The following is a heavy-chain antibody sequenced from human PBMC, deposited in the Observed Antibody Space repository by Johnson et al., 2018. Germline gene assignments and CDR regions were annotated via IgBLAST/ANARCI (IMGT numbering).Heavy chain of an antibody. V-gene: IGHV3-74*01. CDR2: IISDGSRT. CDR1: GFTLSSHW. J-gene: IGHJ3*02. Sequence: VQLVETGGGLVQPGGSLRLSCAASGFTLSSHWMHWVRHAPGKGLVWVSRIISDGSRTFYAESVEGRFTISRDNAKNTLYLQMNSPRAEDTAVYYCARGGPARNAFDIWGQGTMVTVSS. D-gene: IGHD2-2*01. CDR3: ARGGPARNAFDI.